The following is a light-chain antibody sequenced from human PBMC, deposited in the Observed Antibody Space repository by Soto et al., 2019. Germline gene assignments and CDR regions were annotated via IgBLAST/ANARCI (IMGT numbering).Light chain of an antibody. Sequence: DVQMTQSPSTLSASVGGRVTITCRASQSIINWLAWYQQKPGKAPKLLIYGASSLESGVPSRFSGSGSGTEFTLTITNLQPDDFATYYCLQHNSYPRTFGQGTKVDIK. CDR1: QSIINW. V-gene: IGKV1-5*01. CDR2: GAS. CDR3: LQHNSYPRT. J-gene: IGKJ1*01.